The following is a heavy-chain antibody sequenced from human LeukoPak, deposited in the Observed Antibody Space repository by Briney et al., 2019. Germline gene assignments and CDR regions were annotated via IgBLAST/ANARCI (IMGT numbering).Heavy chain of an antibody. J-gene: IGHJ4*02. CDR3: ARAYYYGSGSYYNLDY. CDR1: GGTFSSYA. V-gene: IGHV1-69*13. CDR2: IIPIFGTA. Sequence: SVKVSCKASGGTFSSYAISWVRQAPGQGLEWMGGIIPIFGTANYAQKFQGRVTITADESTSTAYMELSSLRSEDMAVYYCARAYYYGSGSYYNLDYWGQGTLVTVSS. D-gene: IGHD3-10*01.